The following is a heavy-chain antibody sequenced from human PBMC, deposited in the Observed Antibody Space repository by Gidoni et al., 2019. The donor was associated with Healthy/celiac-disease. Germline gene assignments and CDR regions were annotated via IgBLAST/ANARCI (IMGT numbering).Heavy chain of an antibody. D-gene: IGHD1-1*01. CDR1: GFTFRSYA. CDR3: ARDRYAETAYFDY. J-gene: IGHJ4*02. CDR2: TSYDGSNK. Sequence: QVQLVESGGGVVQPGRSLIPSSAASGFTFRSYAMHWVRQAPGKGLEWVAVTSYDGSNKYYADSVKGRFTISRDNSKNTLYLHMNSLRGEDTAVYYCARDRYAETAYFDYWGQGTLVTVSS. V-gene: IGHV3-30*04.